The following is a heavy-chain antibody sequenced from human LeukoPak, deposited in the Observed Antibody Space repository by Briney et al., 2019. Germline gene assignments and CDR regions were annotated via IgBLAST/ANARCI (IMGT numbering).Heavy chain of an antibody. V-gene: IGHV4-4*07. CDR1: GGSISSYY. D-gene: IGHD5-12*01. CDR2: IYASGST. CDR3: ARGLVSEYRGQDLENYFDY. Sequence: PSETLSLTCTVSGGSISSYYWSWIRQPAGKGLEGMGRIYASGSTRYNPSLKSRVTMSLDTSRNQLSLRLTSVTAADTAVHYCARGLVSEYRGQDLENYFDYWGQGTLVTVSS. J-gene: IGHJ4*02.